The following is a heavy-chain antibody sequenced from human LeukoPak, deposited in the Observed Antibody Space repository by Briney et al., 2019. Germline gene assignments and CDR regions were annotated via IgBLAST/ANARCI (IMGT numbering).Heavy chain of an antibody. CDR1: GGSISSGDYY. D-gene: IGHD3-22*01. J-gene: IGHJ4*02. V-gene: IGHV4-30-4*01. CDR3: ARMYDSSGYYYPFDY. Sequence: SQTLSLTCTVSGGSISSGDYYWSWIRQPPGKGLEWIGYIYYSGSTYYNPSLKSRVTISVDTSKNHFSLKLSSVTAADTAVYYCARMYDSSGYYYPFDYWGQGTLVTVSS. CDR2: IYYSGST.